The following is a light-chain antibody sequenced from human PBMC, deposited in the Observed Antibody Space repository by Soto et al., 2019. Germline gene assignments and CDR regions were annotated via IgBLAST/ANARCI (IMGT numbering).Light chain of an antibody. V-gene: IGLV2-23*01. Sequence: QSALTQPASVSGSPGQSITISCTGTSRDVGSYNLVSWYQQHPGNAPKLIIYEGTKRPSGVSYRFSGSKSGNTASLTISGLKEEDERDYHCCSFAGSSTYVFGTGTKLTVL. CDR1: SRDVGSYNL. CDR3: CSFAGSSTYV. CDR2: EGT. J-gene: IGLJ1*01.